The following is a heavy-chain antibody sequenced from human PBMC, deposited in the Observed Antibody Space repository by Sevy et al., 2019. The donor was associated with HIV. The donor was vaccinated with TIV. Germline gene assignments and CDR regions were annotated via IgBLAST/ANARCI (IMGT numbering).Heavy chain of an antibody. CDR3: ARESGSDWYLDY. J-gene: IGHJ4*02. D-gene: IGHD2-21*02. CDR1: GFIFSRYG. V-gene: IGHV3-33*01. Sequence: GGSLRLSRKASGFIFSRYGVHWVRQAPGKGLEWVASIFNDGKTKYYGDPVKGRFTISRDDSKNTLYLQMDSLRAEDTAVYYCARESGSDWYLDYWGQGTLVTVSS. CDR2: IFNDGKTK.